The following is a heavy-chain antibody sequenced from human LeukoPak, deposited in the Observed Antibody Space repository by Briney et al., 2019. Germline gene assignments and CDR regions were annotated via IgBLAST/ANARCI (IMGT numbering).Heavy chain of an antibody. V-gene: IGHV3-74*01. CDR1: GFTFSSYW. D-gene: IGHD3-10*01. J-gene: IGHJ4*02. Sequence: GGSLRLSCAASGFTFSSYWMHWVRQAPGKGLMWVSRINSDGSSTSYADSVKGRFTISRDNSKNTLYLQMNSLRAEDTAVYYCAKAGGVYYGSGSYYILDYWGQGTLVTVSS. CDR2: INSDGSST. CDR3: AKAGGVYYGSGSYYILDY.